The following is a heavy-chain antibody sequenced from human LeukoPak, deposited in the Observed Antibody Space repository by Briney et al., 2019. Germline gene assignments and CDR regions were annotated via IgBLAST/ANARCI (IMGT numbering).Heavy chain of an antibody. D-gene: IGHD6-13*01. Sequence: GESLKISCKGSGYSFTNYWIGWVRPMPGKGLEWMGTTYPGDSDTKYSPSFQGQVTISADKSISTAYLQWSSLKASDTAMYYCARRIAAAGSIGTRYFDYWGQGTLVTVSS. CDR3: ARRIAAAGSIGTRYFDY. V-gene: IGHV5-51*01. CDR2: TYPGDSDT. J-gene: IGHJ4*02. CDR1: GYSFTNYW.